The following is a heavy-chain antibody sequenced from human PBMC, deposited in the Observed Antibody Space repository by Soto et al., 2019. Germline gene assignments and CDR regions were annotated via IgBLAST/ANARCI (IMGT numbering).Heavy chain of an antibody. J-gene: IGHJ6*02. V-gene: IGHV1-18*04. CDR1: GYTFTSYY. Sequence: ASVKVSCKASGYTFTSYYMHWVRQAPGQGLEWMGWISAYNGNTKYAQKLQGRVTMTTDTSTNTAYMELSSLRSEDTAVYYCARDWGRSDVIPAAISAMDVWGQGTSVTVSS. CDR2: ISAYNGNT. D-gene: IGHD2-2*01. CDR3: ARDWGRSDVIPAAISAMDV.